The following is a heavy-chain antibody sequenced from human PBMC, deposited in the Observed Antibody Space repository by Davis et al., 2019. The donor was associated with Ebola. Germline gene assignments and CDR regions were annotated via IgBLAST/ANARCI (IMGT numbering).Heavy chain of an antibody. Sequence: GESLKISCAASGFTFSNYWMSWVRQVPGKGLEWVANIKHDGSLTSYVDSVKGRFTISRDNAKNSLYLQMNSLRAEDTAVYYCASDYSSSWYAGGTTYWGQGILVTVSS. J-gene: IGHJ4*02. CDR3: ASDYSSSWYAGGTTY. CDR1: GFTFSNYW. CDR2: IKHDGSLT. V-gene: IGHV3-7*01. D-gene: IGHD6-13*01.